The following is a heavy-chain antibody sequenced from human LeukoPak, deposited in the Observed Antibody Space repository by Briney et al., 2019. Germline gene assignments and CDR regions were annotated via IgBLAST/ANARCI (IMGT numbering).Heavy chain of an antibody. J-gene: IGHJ6*03. CDR2: INPNSGGT. CDR3: AREPTYGGSYYYYYMDV. D-gene: IGHD1-26*01. V-gene: IGHV1-2*06. Sequence: GASVKVSCKASGYTFTGYYMHWVRQAPGQGLEWMGRINPNSGGTNYAQKFQGRVTMTRDTSISTAYMELSRLRSDDTAVYYCAREPTYGGSYYYYYMDVWGKGTTVTVSS. CDR1: GYTFTGYY.